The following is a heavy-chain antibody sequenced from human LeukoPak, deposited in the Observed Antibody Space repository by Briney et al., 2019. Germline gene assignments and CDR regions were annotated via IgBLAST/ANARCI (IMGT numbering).Heavy chain of an antibody. J-gene: IGHJ4*02. CDR3: AREILYDSTGYYL. V-gene: IGHV4-39*07. Sequence: GSLRLSCAASGFTFSSYAMHWIRQPPGKGLEWIGSIYYSGSTYYNPSLKSRVTISIDTSKNQFSLRLRSVTAADTAVYYCAREILYDSTGYYLWGQGTVVTVSS. D-gene: IGHD3-22*01. CDR2: IYYSGST. CDR1: GFTFSSYA.